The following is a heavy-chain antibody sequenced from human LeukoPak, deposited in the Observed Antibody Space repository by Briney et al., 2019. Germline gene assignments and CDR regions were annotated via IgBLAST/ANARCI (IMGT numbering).Heavy chain of an antibody. CDR1: GGSISSDY. J-gene: IGHJ4*02. CDR2: IHYSGST. CDR3: ARLGRKTTVVPPDFDC. D-gene: IGHD4-23*01. Sequence: PSETLSLTCTVSGGSISSDYWSWVRLPPGKGLEWIGYIHYSGSTNYNASLKSRLTMSVDMSKNQFSLKLTSVTAADTAVYYCARLGRKTTVVPPDFDCWGQGALVTVSS. V-gene: IGHV4-59*01.